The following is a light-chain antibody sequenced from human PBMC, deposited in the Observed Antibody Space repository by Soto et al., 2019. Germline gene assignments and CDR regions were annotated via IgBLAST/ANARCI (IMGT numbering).Light chain of an antibody. CDR2: EVS. J-gene: IGLJ1*01. CDR1: SSDVGGYSY. Sequence: QSVLTQPASVSGSPGQSIAISCTGTSSDVGGYSYASWYQQQRGKAPKLVISEVSNRPSGVSDGLSGSPSGNAASLTLYALQTEDEADYYCASYTTTSPYVFGTGTKVTVL. V-gene: IGLV2-14*01. CDR3: ASYTTTSPYV.